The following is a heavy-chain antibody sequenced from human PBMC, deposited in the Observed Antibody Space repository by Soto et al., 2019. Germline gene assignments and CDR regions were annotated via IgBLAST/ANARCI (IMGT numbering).Heavy chain of an antibody. Sequence: GGSLRLSCTTSGFTFGDYAMSWVRQAPGKGLEWVSGIGGSGRTTYYADSVKGRFTISRDNSNNTLFLQMNSLRAEDTAVYYCAKSRYSDSSGDFYDYWGQGT. D-gene: IGHD3-22*01. V-gene: IGHV3-23*01. CDR1: GFTFGDYA. J-gene: IGHJ4*02. CDR2: IGGSGRTT. CDR3: AKSRYSDSSGDFYDY.